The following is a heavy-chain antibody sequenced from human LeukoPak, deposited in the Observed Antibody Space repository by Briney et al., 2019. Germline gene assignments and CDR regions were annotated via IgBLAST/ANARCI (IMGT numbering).Heavy chain of an antibody. J-gene: IGHJ4*02. D-gene: IGHD3-22*01. V-gene: IGHV3-23*01. CDR3: AKASMIVVVTFEK. CDR1: GFTFSSYA. CDR2: ISGSGGST. Sequence: GGSLRLSCAASGFTFSSYAMSWVRQAPGKGLEWVSAISGSGGSTYYADSVKGRFTISRDNSKNTLYLQMNSLRAEDAAVYYCAKASMIVVVTFEKWGQGTLVTVSS.